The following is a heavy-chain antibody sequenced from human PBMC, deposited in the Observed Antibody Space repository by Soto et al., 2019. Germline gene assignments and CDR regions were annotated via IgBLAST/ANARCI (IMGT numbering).Heavy chain of an antibody. CDR1: GGSFSDYY. V-gene: IGHV4-34*01. CDR2: INHSGST. CDR3: ARGAEYSYGLYYYYGMDV. D-gene: IGHD5-18*01. J-gene: IGHJ6*02. Sequence: SETLSLTCAVYGGSFSDYYWSWIRQPPGKGLEWIGEINHSGSTNYNPSHNTSVTIRVNMSKNKFSLKLSSVTAADTAVYYFARGAEYSYGLYYYYGMDVWGQGTTVTVSS.